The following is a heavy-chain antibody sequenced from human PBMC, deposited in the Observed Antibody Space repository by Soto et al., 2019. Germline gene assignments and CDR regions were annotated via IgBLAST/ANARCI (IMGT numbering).Heavy chain of an antibody. Sequence: PSETLSHTCAVSGGSFTGNKLWTCVRQPPGQGLEWIGEIYRTGSTNYNPSLKSRVTISLDKSENQFSLKVTSLTAADTAVYYCASRDPGTSVDYWGQGTLVTVSS. CDR3: ASRDPGTSVDY. D-gene: IGHD1-7*01. CDR1: GGSFTGNKL. J-gene: IGHJ4*02. CDR2: IYRTGST. V-gene: IGHV4-4*02.